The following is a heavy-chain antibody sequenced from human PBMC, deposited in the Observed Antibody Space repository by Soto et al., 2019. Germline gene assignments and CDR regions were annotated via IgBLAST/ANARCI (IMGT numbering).Heavy chain of an antibody. CDR3: AKEVGYYGSGEKYHFDY. Sequence: GGSLRLSCAASGFNLGNHPVHGFRRAPGKGLEWVALMSYDGTNKYYSDSVKGRFTISRDSSKNTLYLQMSSLKTEDTALYYCAKEVGYYGSGEKYHFDYWGQGTLVTVSS. CDR2: MSYDGTNK. V-gene: IGHV3-30-3*02. CDR1: GFNLGNHP. D-gene: IGHD3-10*01. J-gene: IGHJ4*02.